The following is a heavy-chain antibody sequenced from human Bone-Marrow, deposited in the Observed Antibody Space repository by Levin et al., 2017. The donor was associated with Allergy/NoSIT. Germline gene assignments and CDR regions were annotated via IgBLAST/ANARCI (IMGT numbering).Heavy chain of an antibody. D-gene: IGHD1/OR15-1a*01. V-gene: IGHV4-61*01. CDR2: IYYNGGT. CDR1: GDSVTRGSYF. J-gene: IGHJ5*02. Sequence: ASETLSLTCTVSGDSVTRGSYFWTWIRHPPGKGLEWIGHIYYNGGTQYNPSLDRRVTLLIDTSKNQFALRLTSVTAADTAVYYCARGSRTAWSNWFDPWGQGTLVTVSS. CDR3: ARGSRTAWSNWFDP.